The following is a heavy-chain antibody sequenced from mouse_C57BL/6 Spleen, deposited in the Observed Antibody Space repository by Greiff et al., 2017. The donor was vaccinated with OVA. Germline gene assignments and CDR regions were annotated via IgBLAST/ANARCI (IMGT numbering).Heavy chain of an antibody. CDR2: INPNNGGT. Sequence: EVQLQQSGPELVKPGASVKISCKASGYTFTDYYMNWVKQSHGKSLEWIGDINPNNGGTSYNQKFKGKATLTVDKSSSTAYMELRSLTSEDSAVYYCARKADYGSSYGYFDVWGTGTTVTVSS. V-gene: IGHV1-26*01. J-gene: IGHJ1*03. CDR3: ARKADYGSSYGYFDV. D-gene: IGHD1-1*01. CDR1: GYTFTDYY.